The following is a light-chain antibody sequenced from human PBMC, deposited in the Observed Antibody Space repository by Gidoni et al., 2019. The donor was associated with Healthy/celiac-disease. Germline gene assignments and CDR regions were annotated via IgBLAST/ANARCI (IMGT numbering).Light chain of an antibody. CDR1: QSVSSSY. Sequence: EIVLPQSPGTLSLSPGERATPSCRASQSVSSSYLAWYQQKPGQAPRLLIYGASSRATGIPDRFSGSGSGTDFTLTISRLEPEDFAVYYCQQYCSSSYTFXXXTKLEIK. CDR3: QQYCSSSYT. V-gene: IGKV3-20*01. CDR2: GAS. J-gene: IGKJ2*01.